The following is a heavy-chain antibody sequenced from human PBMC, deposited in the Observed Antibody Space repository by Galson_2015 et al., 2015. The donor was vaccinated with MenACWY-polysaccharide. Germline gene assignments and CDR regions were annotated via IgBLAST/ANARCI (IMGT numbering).Heavy chain of an antibody. V-gene: IGHV3-74*01. CDR2: INSDGSGT. CDR1: GFTFSDYW. J-gene: IGHJ5*02. CDR3: ARGIISMVRGVGITSSWFDP. Sequence: SLRLSCAASGFTFSDYWMHWVRQAPGKGLVWVSRINSDGSGTGYADSVKGRFTISRDNAKNTLYLQMNSLRAEDTAVYYCARGIISMVRGVGITSSWFDPWGQGTLVIVSS. D-gene: IGHD3-10*01.